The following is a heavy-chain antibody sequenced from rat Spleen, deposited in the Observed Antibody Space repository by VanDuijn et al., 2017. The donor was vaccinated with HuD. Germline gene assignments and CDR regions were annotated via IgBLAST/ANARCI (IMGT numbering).Heavy chain of an antibody. D-gene: IGHD1-4*01. J-gene: IGHJ1*01. CDR2: ISTSGGNT. CDR3: ARQWLTGSHWFFDF. Sequence: EVQLVESGGGLVQPGRSLKLSCAASGFTFSDYDMAWVRQAPTKGLDWVASISTSGGNTYFRDSVKGRFTVSRDNAKSTLYLQMDSLRSEDTATYYCARQWLTGSHWFFDFWGPGTMVTVSS. V-gene: IGHV5S23*01. CDR1: GFTFSDYD.